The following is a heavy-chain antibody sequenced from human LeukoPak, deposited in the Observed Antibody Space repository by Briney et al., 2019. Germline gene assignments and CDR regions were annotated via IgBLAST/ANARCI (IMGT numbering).Heavy chain of an antibody. D-gene: IGHD3-3*01. V-gene: IGHV1-2*02. CDR1: GYTFTGYY. CDR3: ARDSPIFGVVIIDY. CDR2: INPNSGGT. J-gene: IGHJ4*02. Sequence: ASVKVSCKASGYTFTGYYMHWVRQAPGQGLEWMGWINPNSGGTNYAQKFQGRVTMTRDTSISTAYMELSRLSSDDTAVYYCARDSPIFGVVIIDYWGQGTLVTVSS.